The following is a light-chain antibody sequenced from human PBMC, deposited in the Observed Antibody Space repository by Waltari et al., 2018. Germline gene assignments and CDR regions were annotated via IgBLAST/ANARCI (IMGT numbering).Light chain of an antibody. J-gene: IGLJ7*01. Sequence: QSVLTQPPSASGTPGQRVTISCSGSSSNIGNHYVYWYQQLPGTAPKLLIYRNNQRPSGVPDRFSGSKSGTSASLAISGLRSEDEADYYCAAWDDSLSGAVFGGGTQLTVL. CDR1: SSNIGNHY. V-gene: IGLV1-47*01. CDR3: AAWDDSLSGAV. CDR2: RNN.